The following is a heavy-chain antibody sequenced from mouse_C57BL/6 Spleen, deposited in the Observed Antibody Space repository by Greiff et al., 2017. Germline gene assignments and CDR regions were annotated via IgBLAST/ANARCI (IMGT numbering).Heavy chain of an antibody. Sequence: QVQLQQSGAELVKPGASVKISCKASGYAFSSYWMNWVKQRPGKGLEWIGQIYPGDGDTNYNGKFKGKATLAADKSSSTAYMQLSSLTSEDSAVYFCARGGLRQGFAYWGQGTLVTVSA. D-gene: IGHD2-12*01. CDR1: GYAFSSYW. CDR2: IYPGDGDT. J-gene: IGHJ3*01. CDR3: ARGGLRQGFAY. V-gene: IGHV1-80*01.